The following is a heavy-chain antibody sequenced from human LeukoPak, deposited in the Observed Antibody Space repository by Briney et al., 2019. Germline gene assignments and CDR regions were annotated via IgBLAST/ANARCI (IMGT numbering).Heavy chain of an antibody. V-gene: IGHV1-69-2*01. CDR2: VDPEDGET. D-gene: IGHD6-6*01. Sequence: ASVKVSCKVSGYTFTDYYMHWVQQAPGKGLEWMGLVDPEDGETIYAEKFQGRVTITADESTSTAYMELSSLRSEDTAVYYCARGSIAARPFDYWGQGTLVTVSS. CDR3: ARGSIAARPFDY. CDR1: GYTFTDYY. J-gene: IGHJ4*02.